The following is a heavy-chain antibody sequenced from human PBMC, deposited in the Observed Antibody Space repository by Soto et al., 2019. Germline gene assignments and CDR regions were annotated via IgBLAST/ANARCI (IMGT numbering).Heavy chain of an antibody. J-gene: IGHJ3*02. V-gene: IGHV1-2*02. Sequence: ASVKVSCKASGYFFSGYPIHWVRQAPGRGLEWMGWINPNSGDTEYAQNFQGRVTMTRDTSFNLVYMELSGLMSDDTAVYYCARDARGMRGLDDIDIWGQGTKVTVSS. CDR3: ARDARGMRGLDDIDI. D-gene: IGHD3-16*01. CDR2: INPNSGDT. CDR1: GYFFSGYP.